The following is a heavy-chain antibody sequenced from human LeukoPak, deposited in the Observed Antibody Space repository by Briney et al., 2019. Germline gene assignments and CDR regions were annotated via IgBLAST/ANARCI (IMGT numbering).Heavy chain of an antibody. CDR1: GFTFSSYA. Sequence: PGGSLRLSCAASGFTFSSYAMSWVRQAPGKGLEWVSAISGSGGSTYYADSVKGRFTISRDNSKNTLYLQMNSLRAEDTAVYYCAKDLDIVVVTATSDAFDIRGQGTMVTVSS. J-gene: IGHJ3*02. CDR3: AKDLDIVVVTATSDAFDI. CDR2: ISGSGGST. V-gene: IGHV3-23*01. D-gene: IGHD2-21*02.